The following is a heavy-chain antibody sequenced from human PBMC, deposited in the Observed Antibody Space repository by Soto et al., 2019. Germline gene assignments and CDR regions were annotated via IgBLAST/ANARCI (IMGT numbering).Heavy chain of an antibody. CDR2: ISGSGGST. CDR1: GFTFSSYA. Sequence: EVQLLESGGGLVQPGGSLRLSCAASGFTFSSYAMSWVRQAPGKGLEWVSAISGSGGSTYYADSVKGRFTISRDNSKNTLDLQMNSLGAEDTAVYYCAKIPGSPPRWDYWGQGTLVTVSS. V-gene: IGHV3-23*01. J-gene: IGHJ4*02. CDR3: AKIPGSPPRWDY. D-gene: IGHD2-2*02.